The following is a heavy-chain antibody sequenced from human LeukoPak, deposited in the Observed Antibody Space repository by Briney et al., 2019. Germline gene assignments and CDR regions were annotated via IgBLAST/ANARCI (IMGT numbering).Heavy chain of an antibody. CDR3: GRVLGENSGWFSGY. V-gene: IGHV3-21*01. D-gene: IGHD6-19*01. J-gene: IGHJ4*02. Sequence: GGSLRLSCAASGFTFSSYIMNWVRQAPGKGLEWVSSISSSRYIYYADSVKGRFTISRDNAKNSLYLQMNSLRAEDTAVYYCGRVLGENSGWFSGYWGQGTLVTVPS. CDR1: GFTFSSYI. CDR2: ISSSRYI.